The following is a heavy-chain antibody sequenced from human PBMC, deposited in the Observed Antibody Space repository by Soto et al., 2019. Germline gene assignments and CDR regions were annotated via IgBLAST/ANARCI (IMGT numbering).Heavy chain of an antibody. CDR3: ARHISRDIVVVPAAEMDV. J-gene: IGHJ6*02. Sequence: GESLKSSCKGSGYSFVSYWNSWVRQLPRKGMEWMVRIDPSDSYTNYSPSFQGDVTISTDKSISSAYLQWSSLKASDTAMYYCARHISRDIVVVPAAEMDVWGQGTTVPVSS. V-gene: IGHV5-10-1*01. D-gene: IGHD2-2*01. CDR1: GYSFVSYW. CDR2: IDPSDSYT.